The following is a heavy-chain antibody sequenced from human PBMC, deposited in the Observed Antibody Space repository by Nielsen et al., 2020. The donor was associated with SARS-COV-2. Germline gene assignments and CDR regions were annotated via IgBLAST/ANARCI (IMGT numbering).Heavy chain of an antibody. CDR3: ARDDGIGYCSSTSCRPGVYYYYYGMDV. D-gene: IGHD2-2*01. V-gene: IGHV3-48*01. CDR2: ISSSSSTI. Sequence: WIRQPPGKGLEWVSYISSSSSTIYYADFVKGRFTISRDSAKNSLYLQMNSLRAEDTAVYYCARDDGIGYCSSTSCRPGVYYYYYGMDVWGQGTTVTVSS. J-gene: IGHJ6*02.